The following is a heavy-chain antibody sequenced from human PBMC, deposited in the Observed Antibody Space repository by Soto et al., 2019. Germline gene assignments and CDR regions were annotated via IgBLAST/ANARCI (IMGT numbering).Heavy chain of an antibody. CDR3: ARDSPSGYYDSSGYYWDAFDI. J-gene: IGHJ3*02. Sequence: SLRLSCAASGFTFSSYSMNWVRQAPGKGLEWVSSISSSSSYIYYADSVKGRLTISRDNAKNSLYLQMNSLRAEDTAVYYCARDSPSGYYDSSGYYWDAFDIWGQGTMVTV. CDR2: ISSSSSYI. D-gene: IGHD3-22*01. V-gene: IGHV3-21*01. CDR1: GFTFSSYS.